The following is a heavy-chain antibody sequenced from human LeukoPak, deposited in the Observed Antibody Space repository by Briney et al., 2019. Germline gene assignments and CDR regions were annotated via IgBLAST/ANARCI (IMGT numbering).Heavy chain of an antibody. CDR3: ARDPIRSSTEGY. V-gene: IGHV3-21*01. Sequence: GGSLRLSCAASGFTFSSYSMNWVRQAPGKGLEWVSSISSSSSYIYYADSVKGRFTISRDNAKNSLYLQMNSLRAEDTAVYYCARDPIRSSTEGYWGQGTLVTVSS. J-gene: IGHJ4*02. D-gene: IGHD2-2*01. CDR2: ISSSSSYI. CDR1: GFTFSSYS.